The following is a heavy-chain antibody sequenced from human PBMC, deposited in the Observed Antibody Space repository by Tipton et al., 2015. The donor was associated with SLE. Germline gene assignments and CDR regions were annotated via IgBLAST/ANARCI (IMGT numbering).Heavy chain of an antibody. Sequence: LRLSCTVSGGSISSGSYYWRWIRQPAGKGLEWIGYIYYSGSTNYNPSLKSRVTISVDTSKNQFSLKLSSVTAADTAVYYCATRQGGAPGADAFDIWGQGTMVTVSS. V-gene: IGHV4-61*10. CDR2: IYYSGST. D-gene: IGHD3-16*01. J-gene: IGHJ3*02. CDR1: GGSISSGSYY. CDR3: ATRQGGAPGADAFDI.